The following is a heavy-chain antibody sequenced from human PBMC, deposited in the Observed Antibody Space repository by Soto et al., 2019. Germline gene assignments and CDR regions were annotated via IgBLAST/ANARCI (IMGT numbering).Heavy chain of an antibody. CDR1: RFTFSTYE. Sequence: GSLRLSCAASRFTFSTYEMNWVRQAPGKGLEWVSYISSSGYTVYYADSVKGRFTISRDNTRNSLYLQMNSLRDEDTALYYCVRYCSTTLCNGVATRTFDYWGQGTLVTVSS. J-gene: IGHJ4*02. V-gene: IGHV3-48*03. CDR2: ISSSGYTV. CDR3: VRYCSTTLCNGVATRTFDY. D-gene: IGHD2-2*01.